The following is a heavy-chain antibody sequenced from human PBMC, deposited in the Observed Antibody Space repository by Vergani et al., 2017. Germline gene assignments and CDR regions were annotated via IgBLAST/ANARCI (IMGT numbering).Heavy chain of an antibody. D-gene: IGHD2-2*01. J-gene: IGHJ2*01. CDR2: IYYSGST. CDR3: ARDHPYCSSTSCYRYFDL. CDR1: GGSVSSGSYY. V-gene: IGHV4-61*10. Sequence: QVQLQESGPGLVKPSETLSLTCTVSGGSVSSGSYYWSWIRQPXGKGLEWIGYIYYSGSTNYNPSLKSRVTISVDTSKNQFSLKLSSVTAADTAVYYCARDHPYCSSTSCYRYFDLWGRGTLVTVSS.